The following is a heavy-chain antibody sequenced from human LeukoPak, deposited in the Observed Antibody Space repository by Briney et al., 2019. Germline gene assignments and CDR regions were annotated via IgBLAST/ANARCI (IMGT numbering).Heavy chain of an antibody. CDR2: MNPDGGGP. Sequence: ASVKVSCKASGYKFTGYFMHWVRQAPGQGPEWMGWMNPDGGGPTYGQIFQGRVTMTRDTSINTAYMELRSLRSDDTAVYYCARVPDRENDYSNYDWFDPWGQGTLVTVSS. CDR1: GYKFTGYF. V-gene: IGHV1-2*02. CDR3: ARVPDRENDYSNYDWFDP. J-gene: IGHJ5*02. D-gene: IGHD4-11*01.